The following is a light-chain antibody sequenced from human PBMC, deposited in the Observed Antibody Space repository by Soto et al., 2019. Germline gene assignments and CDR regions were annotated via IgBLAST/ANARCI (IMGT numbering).Light chain of an antibody. V-gene: IGLV3-21*04. CDR2: YDS. J-gene: IGLJ1*01. CDR3: QVWDITTDHYV. CDR1: NIGSKR. Sequence: SYELTQPPSVSVAPEKTARLTCGGDNIGSKRVHWYRQKPGQAPVLVIYYDSGRPSGIPERFSGSNSGNTATLTINRVEAGDEADYYCQVWDITTDHYVFGTGTKLTVL.